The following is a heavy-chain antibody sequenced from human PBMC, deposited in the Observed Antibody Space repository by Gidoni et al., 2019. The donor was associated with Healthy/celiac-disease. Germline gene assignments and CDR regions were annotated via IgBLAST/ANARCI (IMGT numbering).Heavy chain of an antibody. J-gene: IGHJ4*02. D-gene: IGHD6-19*01. V-gene: IGHV3-33*01. CDR1: GFTLNSYG. CDR2: IWYAGSNN. CDR3: ARDTSVAETNLDY. Sequence: QVQLVESGGGVVQPGRARRLSCAAPGFTLNSYGMHWVRQAPGKGLEWVAFIWYAGSNNYYADSVMGRFTISRDNSQNPLYLQMNMLRVEDTAVYYCARDTSVAETNLDYWGQGTQVTVSS.